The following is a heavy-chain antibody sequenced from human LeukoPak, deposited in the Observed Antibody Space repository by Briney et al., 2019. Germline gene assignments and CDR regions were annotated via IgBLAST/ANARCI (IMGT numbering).Heavy chain of an antibody. CDR1: GYTFTSYA. Sequence: ASVKVSCKASGYTFTSYAMNWVRQAPGQGLEWMGWISTNTGNPTYAQGFTGRFVFSLDTSVSTAYLQISSLKAEDTAVYYCARGANYDILTGYYPDYWGQGTLVTVSS. V-gene: IGHV7-4-1*02. CDR3: ARGANYDILTGYYPDY. J-gene: IGHJ4*02. D-gene: IGHD3-9*01. CDR2: ISTNTGNP.